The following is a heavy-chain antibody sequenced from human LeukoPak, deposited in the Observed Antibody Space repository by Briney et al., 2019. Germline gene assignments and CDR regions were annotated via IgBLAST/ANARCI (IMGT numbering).Heavy chain of an antibody. J-gene: IGHJ4*02. CDR1: GFXFSSYG. CDR3: ARVPYGDYFDY. D-gene: IGHD4-17*01. Sequence: GGSLRLSCATSGFXFSSYGMHWVRQAPGKGLEWVAVIWYDGSKKYYADSVKGRFTISRDNSKNTLYLQMNSLRTEDTAMYYCARVPYGDYFDYWGQGTLVTVSS. CDR2: IWYDGSKK. V-gene: IGHV3-33*01.